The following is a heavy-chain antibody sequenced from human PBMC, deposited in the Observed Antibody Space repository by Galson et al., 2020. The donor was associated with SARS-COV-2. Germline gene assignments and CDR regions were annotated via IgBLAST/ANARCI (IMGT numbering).Heavy chain of an antibody. CDR1: GGSISSYY. J-gene: IGHJ3*02. V-gene: IGHV4-59*13. D-gene: IGHD3-16*02. CDR2: IYYSGST. Sequence: SETLSLTCTVSGGSISSYYWSWIRQPPGKGLEWIGYIYYSGSTNYNPSLKSRVTISVDTSKNQFSLKLSSVTAADTAVYYCARVRKVTFGGVIVIGAFDIWGQGTMVTVSS. CDR3: ARVRKVTFGGVIVIGAFDI.